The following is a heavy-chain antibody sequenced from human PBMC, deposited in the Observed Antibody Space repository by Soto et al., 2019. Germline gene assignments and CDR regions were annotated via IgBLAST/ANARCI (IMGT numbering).Heavy chain of an antibody. D-gene: IGHD1-26*01. Sequence: EVQLVESGGGLVQPGGSLKLSCAVSGFTFSVSAIHWVRQASGKGLEWVGRIRSKADNYATAYGASVKGRFSTSRDDSKNTAYLQMSSLNTEDTAVYYCARLAEWEYYDGMDVWGQGTTVTVSS. CDR3: ARLAEWEYYDGMDV. J-gene: IGHJ6*02. CDR2: IRSKADNYAT. V-gene: IGHV3-73*02. CDR1: GFTFSVSA.